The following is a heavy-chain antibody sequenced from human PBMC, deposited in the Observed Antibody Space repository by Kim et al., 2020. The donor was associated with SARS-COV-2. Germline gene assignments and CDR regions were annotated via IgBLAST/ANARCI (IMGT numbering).Heavy chain of an antibody. J-gene: IGHJ6*02. CDR2: IIPIFGTA. CDR3: ARDSRHITMVRGVITAGTNYYGMDV. D-gene: IGHD3-10*01. V-gene: IGHV1-69*13. CDR1: GGTFSSYA. Sequence: SVKVSCKASGGTFSSYAISWVRLAPGQGLEWMGGIIPIFGTANYAQKFQGRVTITADESTSTAYMELSSLRSEDTAVYYCARDSRHITMVRGVITAGTNYYGMDVWGQGTTVTVSS.